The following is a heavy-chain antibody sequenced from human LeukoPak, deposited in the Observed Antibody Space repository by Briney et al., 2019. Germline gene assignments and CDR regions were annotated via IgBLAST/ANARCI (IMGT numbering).Heavy chain of an antibody. CDR2: INSGGGGT. V-gene: IGHV3-23*01. Sequence: PGGSLRLSCAASGFTFSNYAMSWVRQAPGKGLEWVSGINSGGGGTFHADSVRGRFTISRDNSKNTLYLQMSSLRAEDTAVYYCAASLPNIVVVPAAKGPFGSWGQGTLVTVSS. CDR3: AASLPNIVVVPAAKGPFGS. CDR1: GFTFSNYA. J-gene: IGHJ5*02. D-gene: IGHD2-2*01.